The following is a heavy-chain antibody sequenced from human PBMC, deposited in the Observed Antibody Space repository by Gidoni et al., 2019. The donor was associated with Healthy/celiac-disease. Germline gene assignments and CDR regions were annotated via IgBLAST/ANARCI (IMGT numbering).Heavy chain of an antibody. Sequence: QVQLVASGGGVVLPGRSLSLSRAASGFPFSRHGMPWVRQGPGKGLAWVAVIWYDGSNKYYADSVKGRFTSSRDNSKNTLYLQMNSLRAEDTAVYYCARGGGYCSGGSCYPTYFDYWGQGTLVTVSS. J-gene: IGHJ4*02. V-gene: IGHV3-33*08. CDR2: IWYDGSNK. CDR1: GFPFSRHG. CDR3: ARGGGYCSGGSCYPTYFDY. D-gene: IGHD2-15*01.